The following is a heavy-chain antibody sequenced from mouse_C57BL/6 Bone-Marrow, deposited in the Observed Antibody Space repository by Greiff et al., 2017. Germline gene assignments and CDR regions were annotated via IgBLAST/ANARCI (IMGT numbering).Heavy chain of an antibody. Sequence: VQLQQPGAELVMPGASVKLSCKASGYTFTSYWMHWVKQRPGQGLEWIGEIDPSDSYTNYNQKFKGKSTLTVDKSSSTAYMQLSSLTSEDSAVYYCAREDDGYYVGAMDYWGQGTSVTVSS. CDR2: IDPSDSYT. CDR3: AREDDGYYVGAMDY. J-gene: IGHJ4*01. D-gene: IGHD2-3*01. V-gene: IGHV1-69*01. CDR1: GYTFTSYW.